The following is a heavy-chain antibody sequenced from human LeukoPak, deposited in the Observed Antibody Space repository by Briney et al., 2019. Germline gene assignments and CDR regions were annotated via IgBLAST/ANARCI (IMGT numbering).Heavy chain of an antibody. Sequence: GGSLRLSCAASGFTFSSYAMSWVRQAPGEGLEWVSAISGGGGSTYYADSVKGRFTISRDNSKNTLYLQMNSLRAEDTAVYYCAKDVNYYDTSGSYYWGQGTLVTVSS. J-gene: IGHJ4*02. CDR1: GFTFSSYA. CDR2: ISGGGGST. D-gene: IGHD3-22*01. CDR3: AKDVNYYDTSGSYY. V-gene: IGHV3-23*01.